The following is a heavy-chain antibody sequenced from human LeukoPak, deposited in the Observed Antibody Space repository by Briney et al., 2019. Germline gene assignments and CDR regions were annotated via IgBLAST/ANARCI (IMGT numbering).Heavy chain of an antibody. D-gene: IGHD1-26*01. CDR1: GGSFSGYY. Sequence: SETLSLTCAVYGGSFSGYYWSWIRQPPGKGLEWIGEINHSGSTNYNPSLKSRVTISVDTSKNQFSLKLSSVTAADTAVYHCARGRWISGSYYNFDTWGQGTLVTVSS. V-gene: IGHV4-34*01. CDR2: INHSGST. CDR3: ARGRWISGSYYNFDT. J-gene: IGHJ4*02.